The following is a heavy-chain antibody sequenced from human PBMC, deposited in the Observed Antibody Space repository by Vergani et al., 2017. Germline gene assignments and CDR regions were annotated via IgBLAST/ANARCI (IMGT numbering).Heavy chain of an antibody. CDR3: ARHSTVEFVVKLGWIDP. D-gene: IGHD2-21*01. V-gene: IGHV4-39*01. CDR1: GASIRSSNYY. J-gene: IGHJ5*02. CDR2: IYYSGST. Sequence: QLQLQESGPGLVKPSATLSLTCSVSGASIRSSNYYWGWIRQPPGKGLEWIASIYYSGSTYYNPSLKSRVSISVDTSKNQFSLKLSSVTAADTAVYFCARHSTVEFVVKLGWIDPWGQGILVTVSS.